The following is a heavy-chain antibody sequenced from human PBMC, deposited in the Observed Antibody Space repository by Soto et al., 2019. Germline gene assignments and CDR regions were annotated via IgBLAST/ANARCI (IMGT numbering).Heavy chain of an antibody. CDR2: IYSNVST. D-gene: IGHD4-17*01. Sequence: ASETLSLTCTVSGDSVTGGGYYWSWIRQSPGKGLEWIGYIYSNVSTNYNPSLKSRVTMSVDTSKNQFSLRLRSVIAADTAVYYCAREAPSTVTIDYWGQGTLVTVSS. J-gene: IGHJ4*02. CDR3: AREAPSTVTIDY. V-gene: IGHV4-61*08. CDR1: GDSVTGGGYY.